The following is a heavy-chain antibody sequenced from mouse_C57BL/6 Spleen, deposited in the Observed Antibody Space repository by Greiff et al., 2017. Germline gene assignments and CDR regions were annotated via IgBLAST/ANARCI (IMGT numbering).Heavy chain of an antibody. CDR2: ICSGGSYT. CDR1: GFTFSSYG. CDR3: ARPLGSSPCYFEY. Sequence: EVQGVESGGDLVKPGGSLKLSCAASGFTFSSYGMSWVRQTPDKRLEWVATICSGGSYTYYPDIVKGRFTISRDNAKNTLYLQMSRRKSEDTAMYYCARPLGSSPCYFEYWGKGTTLTVSS. V-gene: IGHV5-6*01. J-gene: IGHJ2*01. D-gene: IGHD1-1*01.